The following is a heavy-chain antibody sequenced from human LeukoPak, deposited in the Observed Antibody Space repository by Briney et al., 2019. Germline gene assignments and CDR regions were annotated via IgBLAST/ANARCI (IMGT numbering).Heavy chain of an antibody. CDR2: INWNGGST. CDR3: ARLGYCSGGSCYQDPHYYYYYMDV. V-gene: IGHV3-20*04. CDR1: GFTFDDYG. J-gene: IGHJ6*03. D-gene: IGHD2-15*01. Sequence: GGSLRLSCAASGFTFDDYGMSWVRQAPGKGLEWVSGINWNGGSTGYADSVEGRFTISRDNAKNSLYLQMNSLRAEETALYYCARLGYCSGGSCYQDPHYYYYYMDVWGKGTTVTVSS.